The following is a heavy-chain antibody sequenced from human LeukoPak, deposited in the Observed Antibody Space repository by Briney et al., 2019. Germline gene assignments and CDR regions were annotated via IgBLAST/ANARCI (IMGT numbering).Heavy chain of an antibody. J-gene: IGHJ4*02. CDR2: ISSSSNYI. D-gene: IGHD6-19*01. V-gene: IGHV3-21*01. Sequence: GGSLRLSCAASGFTFSSYSMDWVRQAPGKGLEWLSSISSSSNYIYYADSLKGRFTISRDNAKNSLSLQMNSLRAEDTAAYYCAREDVGSSGSYRLIDYWGQGSLVTVSS. CDR3: AREDVGSSGSYRLIDY. CDR1: GFTFSSYS.